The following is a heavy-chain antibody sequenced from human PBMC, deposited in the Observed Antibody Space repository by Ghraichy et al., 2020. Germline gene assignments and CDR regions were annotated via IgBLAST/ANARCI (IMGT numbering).Heavy chain of an antibody. CDR3: ARFLGYSYGYYFDY. D-gene: IGHD5-18*01. CDR1: GGSISSSSYY. J-gene: IGHJ4*02. V-gene: IGHV4-39*01. Sequence: SETLSLTCTVSGGSISSSSYYWGWIRQPPGKGLEWIGSIYYSGSTYYNPSLKSRVTISVDTSKNQFSLKLSSVTAADTAVYYCARFLGYSYGYYFDYWGQGTLVTVSS. CDR2: IYYSGST.